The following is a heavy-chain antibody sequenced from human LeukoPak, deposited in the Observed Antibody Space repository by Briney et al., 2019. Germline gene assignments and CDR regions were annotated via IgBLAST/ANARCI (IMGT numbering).Heavy chain of an antibody. J-gene: IGHJ6*03. CDR3: ARGRRPTDISIFLTPYYYHLDA. CDR1: GGFFGNYA. CDR2: IIPIYGTR. D-gene: IGHD2/OR15-2a*01. V-gene: IGHV1-69*05. Sequence: GASVKVSCKASGGFFGNYAISWVRQAPGHGLEWIGGIIPIYGTRNYAQKFQGRVTITTDESTSSVYMDLSSLTSEDTAIYYCARGRRPTDISIFLTPYYYHLDAWGRGTTVTVS.